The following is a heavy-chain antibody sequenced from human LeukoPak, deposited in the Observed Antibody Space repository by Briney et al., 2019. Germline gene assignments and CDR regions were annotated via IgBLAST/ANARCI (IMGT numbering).Heavy chain of an antibody. Sequence: GASVKVSCKASGYTFTSYDINWVRQATGQGLEWMGWMNPNSGNTGYAQKFQGRVTMTRNTSISTAYMELSSLRSEDTAVYYCARGHYDYVWGGYRPSSDYWGQGTLVTVSS. D-gene: IGHD3-16*02. V-gene: IGHV1-8*01. CDR2: MNPNSGNT. J-gene: IGHJ4*02. CDR1: GYTFTSYD. CDR3: ARGHYDYVWGGYRPSSDY.